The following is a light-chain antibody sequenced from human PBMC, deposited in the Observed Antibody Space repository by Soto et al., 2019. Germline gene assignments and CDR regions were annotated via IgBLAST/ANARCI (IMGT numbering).Light chain of an antibody. CDR1: QSVLYSSNNKNY. J-gene: IGKJ2*01. V-gene: IGKV4-1*01. CDR2: WAS. Sequence: DIVLTQSPDSLAVSLGERATINCKSSQSVLYSSNNKNYLAWYQQKPGQPPKLLIYWASTRESGVPDRFSGSGSGTDFTLTSSSLQAEDVAGYYCQQYYITPPYTFGQGTKLEIK. CDR3: QQYYITPPYT.